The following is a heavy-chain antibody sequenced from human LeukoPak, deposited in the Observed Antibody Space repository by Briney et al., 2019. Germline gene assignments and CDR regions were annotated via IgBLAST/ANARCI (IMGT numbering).Heavy chain of an antibody. Sequence: ASVKVSCKASGYTFTGYYMHWVRQAPGQGLEWMGWINPNSGGTNYAQKFQGRVTMTRDTSISTAYMELSRLRSDDTAVYYCARYLIQRGSGAFDIWGQGTMVTVSS. CDR1: GYTFTGYY. V-gene: IGHV1-2*02. D-gene: IGHD3-10*01. J-gene: IGHJ3*02. CDR3: ARYLIQRGSGAFDI. CDR2: INPNSGGT.